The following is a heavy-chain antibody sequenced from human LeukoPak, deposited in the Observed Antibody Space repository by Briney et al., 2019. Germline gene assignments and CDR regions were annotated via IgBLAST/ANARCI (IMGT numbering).Heavy chain of an antibody. V-gene: IGHV4-39*07. CDR1: GGSISSSYYY. D-gene: IGHD1-26*01. CDR3: ARHGLRTAARTSGSYSYFDY. CDR2: MYNSGST. Sequence: SETLSLTCTVSGGSISSSYYYRGWIRQPPGKGLEWIGTMYNSGSTDYNPSLESRVTISVDTSKNQFSLKLSSVTAADTAVYYCARHGLRTAARTSGSYSYFDYWGQGTLVTVSS. J-gene: IGHJ4*02.